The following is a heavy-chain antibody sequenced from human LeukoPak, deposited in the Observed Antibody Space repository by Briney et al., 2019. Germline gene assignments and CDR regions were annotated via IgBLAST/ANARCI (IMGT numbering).Heavy chain of an antibody. D-gene: IGHD3-10*01. V-gene: IGHV4-38-2*02. CDR1: GYSISSGYY. CDR3: AREWDGSGSYYNPRDFDY. J-gene: IGHJ4*02. CDR2: IYHSGST. Sequence: PETLSLTCTASGYSISSGYYWGWIRQPPGKGLEWIGSIYHSGSTYYNPSLESRVTISVDTSKNQFSLKLSSVTAADTAVYYCAREWDGSGSYYNPRDFDYWGQGTLVTVSS.